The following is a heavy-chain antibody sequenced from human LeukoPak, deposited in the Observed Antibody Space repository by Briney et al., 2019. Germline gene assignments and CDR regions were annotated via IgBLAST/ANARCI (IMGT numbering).Heavy chain of an antibody. J-gene: IGHJ6*04. CDR1: GYTFTGYY. Sequence: GASVKVPCKASGYTFTGYYMHWVRQAPGQGLEWKGRINPNSGGTNYAQKFQGRVTMTRDTSISTAYMELSRLRSDDTAVYYCARVRYDILTGYYLKLDVWGKGTTVTVSS. CDR3: ARVRYDILTGYYLKLDV. V-gene: IGHV1-2*06. CDR2: INPNSGGT. D-gene: IGHD3-9*01.